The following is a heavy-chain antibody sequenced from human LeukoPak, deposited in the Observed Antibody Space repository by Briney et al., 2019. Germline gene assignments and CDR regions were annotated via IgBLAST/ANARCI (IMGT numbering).Heavy chain of an antibody. CDR1: GCRFTSYW. J-gene: IGHJ4*02. D-gene: IGHD6-13*01. CDR2: IYPGDSDT. Sequence: GGSLKISFKGSGCRFTSYWIGSVRPMPGKGLEWMGIIYPGDSDTRYSPSFQGQVTISADKSISTAYLQWSSLKASDTAMYYCARRGQQLVYDYWGQGTLVTVSS. CDR3: ARRGQQLVYDY. V-gene: IGHV5-51*01.